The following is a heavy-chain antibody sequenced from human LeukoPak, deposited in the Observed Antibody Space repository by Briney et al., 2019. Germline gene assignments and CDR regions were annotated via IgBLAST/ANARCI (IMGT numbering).Heavy chain of an antibody. CDR2: INPNSGGT. Sequence: ASVKVSCKASGYTFTGYYMHWVRQAPGQGLEWMGWINPNSGGTNYAQKFQGRVTVTRDASISTAYMELSRLRSDDTAVYYCARVLRYCSGGNCYSGGLGYMDVWGKGTTVTISS. CDR3: ARVLRYCSGGNCYSGGLGYMDV. CDR1: GYTFTGYY. J-gene: IGHJ6*03. D-gene: IGHD2-15*01. V-gene: IGHV1-2*02.